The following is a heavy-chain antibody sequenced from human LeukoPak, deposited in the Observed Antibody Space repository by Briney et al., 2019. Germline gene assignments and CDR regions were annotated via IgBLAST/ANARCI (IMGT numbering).Heavy chain of an antibody. V-gene: IGHV4-39*01. J-gene: IGHJ2*01. D-gene: IGHD3-3*01. CDR2: IYYSGST. Sequence: SETLSLTCTVSGGSISSSSYYWGWIRQPPGKGLEWIGSIYYSGSTYYNPSLKSRVTISVDTSQNQFSMKLSSVTAADTAVYYGARGPLHKITIFGVVIIDWYFDLWGRGTLVTVSS. CDR1: GGSISSSSYY. CDR3: ARGPLHKITIFGVVIIDWYFDL.